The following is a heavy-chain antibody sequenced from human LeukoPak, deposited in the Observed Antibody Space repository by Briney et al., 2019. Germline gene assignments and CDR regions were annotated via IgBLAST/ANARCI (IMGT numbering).Heavy chain of an antibody. J-gene: IGHJ4*02. Sequence: TGGSLRLSCAASGFTFSHFWMSWVCQAPGKGLEWVAYIKKTGSETYYVDSVKGRFTITRDNTRNSLFLQMYSLRAEDTAVYFCAREDGYCSGGNCYSYFDSWGQGTLVTVSS. CDR1: GFTFSHFW. D-gene: IGHD2-15*01. V-gene: IGHV3-7*01. CDR3: AREDGYCSGGNCYSYFDS. CDR2: IKKTGSET.